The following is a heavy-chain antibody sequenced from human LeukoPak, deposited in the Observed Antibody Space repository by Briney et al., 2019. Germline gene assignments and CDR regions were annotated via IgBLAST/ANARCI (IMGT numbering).Heavy chain of an antibody. D-gene: IGHD3-10*01. CDR3: ARLTYYYGSGIDY. V-gene: IGHV4-39*01. CDR1: GGSISSSSYY. Sequence: SETLSLTCTVSGGSISSSSYYWGWIRQPPGKGLEWIGSIYYSGSTCYNPSLKSRVTISVDTSKNQFPLKLSSVTAADTAVYYCARLTYYYGSGIDYWGQGTLVTVSS. CDR2: IYYSGST. J-gene: IGHJ4*02.